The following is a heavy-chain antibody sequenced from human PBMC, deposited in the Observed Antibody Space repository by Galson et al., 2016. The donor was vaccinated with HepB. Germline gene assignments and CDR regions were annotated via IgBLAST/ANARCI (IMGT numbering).Heavy chain of an antibody. Sequence: SLRLSCATSGFTFITYAMSWVRQAPGKGLEWVALITRAGDETYYGDSMKGRFTISRDNSKSTVYLQMDSLRAEDSAVYYCASFLEKVRPMDYWGRGTLVSVSS. V-gene: IGHV3-23*01. J-gene: IGHJ4*02. D-gene: IGHD2-2*01. CDR2: ITRAGDET. CDR1: GFTFITYA. CDR3: ASFLEKVRPMDY.